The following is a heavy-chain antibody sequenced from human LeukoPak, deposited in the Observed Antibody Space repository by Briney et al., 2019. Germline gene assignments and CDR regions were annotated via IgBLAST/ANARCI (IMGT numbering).Heavy chain of an antibody. CDR2: IRYDGSNK. D-gene: IGHD1-1*01. J-gene: IGHJ6*03. V-gene: IGHV3-30*02. CDR1: GFTFSSYG. CDR3: AKKQQAGTGWNYMDV. Sequence: PGGSLRLSCAASGFTFSSYGMHWVRQAPGKGLEWVAFIRYDGSNKYYADSVKGRFTISRDNSKNTLYLQMNSLRGEDTAVYYCAKKQQAGTGWNYMDVWGTGTTVTVSS.